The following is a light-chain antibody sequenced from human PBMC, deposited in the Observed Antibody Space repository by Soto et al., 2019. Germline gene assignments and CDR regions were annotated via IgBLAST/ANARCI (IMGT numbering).Light chain of an antibody. CDR1: QSLTNNY. Sequence: EIVLTQSPGTLSLSPGERATLSCRASQSLTNNYFAWYPQKPGRALRLLIDGASTRATGIPDRFSGSGSGTDFNLTISRLEPEDVAAYYCQQYEDVVTFGQGTKLDIK. J-gene: IGKJ1*01. V-gene: IGKV3-20*01. CDR2: GAS. CDR3: QQYEDVVT.